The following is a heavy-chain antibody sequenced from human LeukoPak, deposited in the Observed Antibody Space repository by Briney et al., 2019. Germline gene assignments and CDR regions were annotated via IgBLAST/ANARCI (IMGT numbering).Heavy chain of an antibody. CDR2: INAGNGNT. J-gene: IGHJ4*02. CDR3: AREGRLRLGELSLVY. Sequence: ASVKVSCKASGYTFTSYAMHWVRQAPGQRLEWMGWINAGNGNTKYSQKFQGRVTITRDTSASTAYMELCSLRSEDTAVYYCAREGRLRLGELSLVYWGQGTLVTVSS. D-gene: IGHD3-16*02. CDR1: GYTFTSYA. V-gene: IGHV1-3*01.